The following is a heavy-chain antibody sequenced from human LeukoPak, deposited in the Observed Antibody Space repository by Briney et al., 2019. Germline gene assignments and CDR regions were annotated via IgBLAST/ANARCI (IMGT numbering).Heavy chain of an antibody. CDR3: AKDPDPLKYKTDRPYYYYGMDV. J-gene: IGHJ6*02. Sequence: PGGSLRLSCAASGFTFSSFSMNWVRQAPGKGLEWVSYIGSSGSTIYYADSVKGRFTISRDNSKNTLYLQMNSLRAEDTAVYYCAKDPDPLKYKTDRPYYYYGMDVWGQGATVTVSS. D-gene: IGHD1-14*01. CDR2: IGSSGSTI. V-gene: IGHV3-48*01. CDR1: GFTFSSFS.